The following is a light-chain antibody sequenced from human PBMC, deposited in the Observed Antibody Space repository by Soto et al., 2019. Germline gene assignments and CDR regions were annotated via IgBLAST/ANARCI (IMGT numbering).Light chain of an antibody. CDR3: QQYNRPCT. Sequence: DIVMTQSPDSLAVFLGERATINCKSSQRVLYSSNNKNYLAWYQQKPGQPPKLLISWASTRESGVPDRFSGSGSGTDFTITISSLQAEDVAVYYCQQYNRPCTFGQGTKVEIK. CDR1: QRVLYSSNNKNY. V-gene: IGKV4-1*01. J-gene: IGKJ1*01. CDR2: WAS.